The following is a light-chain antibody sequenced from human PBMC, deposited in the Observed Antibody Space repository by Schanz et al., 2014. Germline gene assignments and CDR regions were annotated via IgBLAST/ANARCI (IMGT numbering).Light chain of an antibody. CDR1: SSDVGGYNY. CDR3: SSYTSSSTPWV. CDR2: EVT. Sequence: QSALTQPRSVSGSPGQSVTISCTGTSSDVGGYNYVSWYQQHPGEAPKLMLYEVTKRPSGVPDRFSGSKSSDTASLTISGLQAEDEADYYCSSYTSSSTPWVFGGGTKLTVL. V-gene: IGLV2-11*01. J-gene: IGLJ3*02.